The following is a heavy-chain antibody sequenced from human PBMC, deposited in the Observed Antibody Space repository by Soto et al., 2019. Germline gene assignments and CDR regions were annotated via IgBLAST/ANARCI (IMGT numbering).Heavy chain of an antibody. CDR3: ARWGELLLS. J-gene: IGHJ4*02. D-gene: IGHD1-26*01. CDR1: GFTFSSYW. V-gene: IGHV3-7*01. Sequence: GGSLRLSCAASGFTFSSYWMSWVRQAPGKGLEWLTNIKQDGSEKYYVDSVRGRFTISRDNAKNSLYLQMNSLRAEATAVYYCARWGELLLSWGQGTLVTVSS. CDR2: IKQDGSEK.